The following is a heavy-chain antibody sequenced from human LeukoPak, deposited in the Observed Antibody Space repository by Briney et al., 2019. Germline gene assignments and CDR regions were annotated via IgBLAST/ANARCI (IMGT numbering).Heavy chain of an antibody. Sequence: ASVKVSCKASGYTFTSYYMHWVRQAPGQGLEWMGGIIPIFGAANYAQKFQDRVTITADKSTSTAYMELSSLRSEDTAVYYCARTVVVTAEHAFDIWGQGTMVTVSS. CDR1: GYTFTSYY. J-gene: IGHJ3*02. D-gene: IGHD2-21*02. V-gene: IGHV1-69*06. CDR2: IIPIFGAA. CDR3: ARTVVVTAEHAFDI.